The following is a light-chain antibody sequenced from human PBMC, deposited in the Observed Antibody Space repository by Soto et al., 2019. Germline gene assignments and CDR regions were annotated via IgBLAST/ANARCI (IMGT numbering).Light chain of an antibody. Sequence: EIVMTQSPATLSVSPGESVTLSCRASQSVSSKLAWYQQKPGQTPRLLIYGASTRTTGFPARFSGSGSGTEFTLSISSLQSEDFAVYYCQQYNNWPLTFCGGTKVEIK. CDR3: QQYNNWPLT. J-gene: IGKJ4*01. CDR1: QSVSSK. V-gene: IGKV3-15*01. CDR2: GAS.